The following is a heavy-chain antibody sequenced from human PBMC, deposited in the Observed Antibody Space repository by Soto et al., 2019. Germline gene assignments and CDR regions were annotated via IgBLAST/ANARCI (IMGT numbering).Heavy chain of an antibody. J-gene: IGHJ3*02. Sequence: SETLSLTCTVSGGSISSSSYYWGWIRQPPGKGLEWIGSIYYSGSTYYNPSLKSRVTISVDTSKNQFSLKLSSGTAADTAVYYCARGPDAFDIWGQGTMVTVSS. CDR2: IYYSGST. CDR1: GGSISSSSYY. CDR3: ARGPDAFDI. V-gene: IGHV4-39*07.